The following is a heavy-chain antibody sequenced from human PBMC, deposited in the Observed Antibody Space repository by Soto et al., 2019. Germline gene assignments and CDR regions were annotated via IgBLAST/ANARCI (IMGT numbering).Heavy chain of an antibody. J-gene: IGHJ3*02. V-gene: IGHV5-10-1*01. CDR3: ASRRFNYGSGSYRAFDI. D-gene: IGHD3-10*01. CDR1: GYSFTSYW. CDR2: IDPSDSYT. Sequence: GESLKISCKGSGYSFTSYWISWVRQMPGKGLEWMGRIDPSDSYTNYSPSFQGHVTISADKSISTAYLQWSSLKASDTAMYYCASRRFNYGSGSYRAFDIWGQGTMVTVSS.